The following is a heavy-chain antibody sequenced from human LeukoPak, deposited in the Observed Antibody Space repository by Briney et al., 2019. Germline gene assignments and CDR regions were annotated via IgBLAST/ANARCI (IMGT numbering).Heavy chain of an antibody. D-gene: IGHD5-18*01. CDR2: IITSAGST. CDR1: RYTFTSYY. V-gene: IGHV1-46*01. J-gene: IGHJ4*02. CDR3: ARVEGLTATVTD. Sequence: GASVKVSCKASRYTFTSYYMHWVRQAPGQGLEWMGLIITSAGSTTYAQNFQGRVTLTRDTSTSTVYMEMSSLRSEDTAVYYCARVEGLTATVTDWGQGTLVTVSS.